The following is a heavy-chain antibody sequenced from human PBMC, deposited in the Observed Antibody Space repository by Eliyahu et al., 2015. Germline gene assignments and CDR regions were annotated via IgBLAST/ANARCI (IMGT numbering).Heavy chain of an antibody. CDR3: ASSTTVTRMDV. V-gene: IGHV3-21*01. D-gene: IGHD4-11*01. CDR1: GFTFSSYS. Sequence: EVQLVESGGGLVKPGGSLRLSCAASGFTFSSYSMNWVRQAPGKGLEWVSSISSSSSYIYYADSVKGRFTISRDNAKNSLYLQMNSLRAEDTAVYYCASSTTVTRMDVWGQGTTVTVSS. J-gene: IGHJ6*02. CDR2: ISSSSSYI.